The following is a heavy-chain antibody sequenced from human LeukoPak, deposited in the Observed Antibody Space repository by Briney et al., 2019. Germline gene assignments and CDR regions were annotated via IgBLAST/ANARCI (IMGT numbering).Heavy chain of an antibody. CDR3: ARELRGSGWYVDY. J-gene: IGHJ4*02. CDR1: RFTVSSNY. CDR2: IYSGGST. D-gene: IGHD6-13*01. V-gene: IGHV3-53*01. Sequence: GGSLRLSCAASRFTVSSNYMSWVRQAPGKGLEWVSVIYSGGSTYYADSVKGRFTISRDNSKNTLYLQMNSLRAEDTAVYYCARELRGSGWYVDYWGQGTLVTVSS.